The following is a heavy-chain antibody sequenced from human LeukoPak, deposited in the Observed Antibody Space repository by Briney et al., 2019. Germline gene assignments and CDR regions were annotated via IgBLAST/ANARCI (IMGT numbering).Heavy chain of an antibody. D-gene: IGHD3-10*01. CDR3: ARDSGSYYNSWFDP. J-gene: IGHJ5*02. CDR2: ISSSGSTI. V-gene: IGHV3-11*01. Sequence: GGSLRLSCAASGFNIDDYYMSWIRQAPGKGLEWVSYISSSGSTIYYADSVKGRFTISRDNAKNSLYLQMNSLRAEDTAVYYCARDSGSYYNSWFDPWGQGTLVTVSS. CDR1: GFNIDDYY.